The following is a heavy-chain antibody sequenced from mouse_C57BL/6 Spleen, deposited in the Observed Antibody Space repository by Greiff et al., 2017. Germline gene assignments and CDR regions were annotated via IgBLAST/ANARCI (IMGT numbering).Heavy chain of an antibody. CDR1: GYTFTDYY. CDR2: IYPGSGNT. CDR3: ARSEGSDAMDY. Sequence: QVHVKQSGAELVRPGASVKLSCKASGYTFTDYYINWVKQRPGQGLEWIARIYPGSGNTYYNEKFKGKATLTAEKSSSTAYMQLSSLTSEDSAVYFCARSEGSDAMDYWGQGTSVTVSS. V-gene: IGHV1-76*01. J-gene: IGHJ4*01.